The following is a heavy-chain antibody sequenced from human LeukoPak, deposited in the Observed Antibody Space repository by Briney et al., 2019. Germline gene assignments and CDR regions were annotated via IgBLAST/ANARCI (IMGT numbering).Heavy chain of an antibody. Sequence: GGSLRLSCAASGFTFSSYSMNWVRQAPGKGREWVSYISSSSSTIYYADSVKGRFTISRDNAKNSLYLQMNSLRAEDTAVYYCARGMSSGRYAVDIWGQGTMVTVSS. V-gene: IGHV3-48*01. J-gene: IGHJ3*02. CDR2: ISSSSSTI. D-gene: IGHD6-19*01. CDR1: GFTFSSYS. CDR3: ARGMSSGRYAVDI.